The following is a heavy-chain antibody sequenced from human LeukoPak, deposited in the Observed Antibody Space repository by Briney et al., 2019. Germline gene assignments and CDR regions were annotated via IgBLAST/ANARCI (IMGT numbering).Heavy chain of an antibody. V-gene: IGHV4-34*01. Sequence: PSETLSLICAVYGGSFSGYYWSWIRQPPGKGLEWIGEINHSGSTNYNPSLKSRVTISVDTSKNQFSLKLSSVTAADTAVYYCAKNYGSGSYLSDAFDIWGQGTMVTVSS. D-gene: IGHD3-10*01. J-gene: IGHJ3*02. CDR1: GGSFSGYY. CDR3: AKNYGSGSYLSDAFDI. CDR2: INHSGST.